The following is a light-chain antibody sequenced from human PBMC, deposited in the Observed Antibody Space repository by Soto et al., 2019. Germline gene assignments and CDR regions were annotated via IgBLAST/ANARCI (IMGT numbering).Light chain of an antibody. V-gene: IGKV1-27*01. CDR3: QRYNNAPWT. J-gene: IGKJ1*01. CDR1: PDINNF. Sequence: DIKMTQSPSSLSACVGDRVTITCRASPDINNFLAWYQHKPGKVPKLLIYAASTLQSGVPSRFSGSGSGTDFTLTISSLQPEDVATYYCQRYNNAPWTFGQGTKVEIK. CDR2: AAS.